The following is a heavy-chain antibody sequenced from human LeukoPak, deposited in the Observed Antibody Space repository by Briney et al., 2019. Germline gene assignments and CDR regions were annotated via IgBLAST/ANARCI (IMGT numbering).Heavy chain of an antibody. D-gene: IGHD6-19*01. V-gene: IGHV1-69*01. CDR3: ASISSSGWYSPLGY. Sequence: GSSVKVSCTASGGTFRSYAISWARQAPGQGLEWMGGIIPISGTANYTQKFQGRVTITADESTSTAYMELSSLRSEDTAVYYCASISSSGWYSPLGYWGQGTLVTVSS. CDR2: IIPISGTA. CDR1: GGTFRSYA. J-gene: IGHJ4*02.